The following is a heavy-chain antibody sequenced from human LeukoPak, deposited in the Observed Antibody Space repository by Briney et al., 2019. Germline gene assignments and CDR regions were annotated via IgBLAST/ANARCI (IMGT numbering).Heavy chain of an antibody. CDR3: ARDPFGESSN. Sequence: GGSLRLSCAVSTFTFSRYWMHWVRQAPGKGLAWVSRIKTDGSSTDYADSVKGRFTISRDNAKNTLYLQMNSLRDEDTAVYYCARDPFGESSNWGRGTLVTVSS. D-gene: IGHD3-10*01. CDR1: TFTFSRYW. J-gene: IGHJ4*02. CDR2: IKTDGSST. V-gene: IGHV3-74*01.